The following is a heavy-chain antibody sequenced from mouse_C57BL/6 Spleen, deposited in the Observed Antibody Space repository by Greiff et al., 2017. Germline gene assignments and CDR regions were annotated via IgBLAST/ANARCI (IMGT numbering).Heavy chain of an antibody. D-gene: IGHD2-3*01. V-gene: IGHV1-55*01. CDR2: IYPGSGST. CDR3: ARGDDGYWNWFAY. J-gene: IGHJ3*01. Sequence: VQLQQPGAELVKPGASVKMSCKASGYTFTSYWITWVKQRPGQGLEWIGDIYPGSGSTNYNEKFKSKATLTVDTSSSTAYMQLSSLTSEDSAVYYCARGDDGYWNWFAYWGQGTLVTVSA. CDR1: GYTFTSYW.